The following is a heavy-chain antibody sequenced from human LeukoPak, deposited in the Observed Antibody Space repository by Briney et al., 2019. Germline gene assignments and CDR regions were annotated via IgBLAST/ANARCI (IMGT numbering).Heavy chain of an antibody. CDR3: ARSKTTVTTLFV. D-gene: IGHD4-17*01. Sequence: SETLSLTCAVYGESFSNYYWNWLRQPPGKGLEWIGEINHSGSTNYNPSLKSRVTISIDTSKNQFSLKLSSVTAADTAVFYCARSKTTVTTLFVWGQGTLVTVSS. J-gene: IGHJ4*02. CDR2: INHSGST. V-gene: IGHV4-34*01. CDR1: GESFSNYY.